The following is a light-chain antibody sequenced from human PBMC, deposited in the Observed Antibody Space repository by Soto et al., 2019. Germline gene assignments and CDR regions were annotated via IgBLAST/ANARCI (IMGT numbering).Light chain of an antibody. CDR1: SSNIGKNS. CDR2: DNN. J-gene: IGLJ2*01. CDR3: GTWDSSLTAVV. Sequence: QSVLTQPPSVSAAPGQMVAISCSGNSSNIGKNSVSWYQQLPGTAPKLLIYDNNKRPSGIPDRFSGSRSGTSATLGITGLQTGDEADYYCGTWDSSLTAVVLGGGTKLTVL. V-gene: IGLV1-51*01.